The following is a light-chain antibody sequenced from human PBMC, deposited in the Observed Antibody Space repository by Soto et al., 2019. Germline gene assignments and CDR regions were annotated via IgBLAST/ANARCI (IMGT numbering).Light chain of an antibody. CDR1: QGISSY. CDR2: AAS. Sequence: DIELTQLASFLSASVGDRVTITCRASQGISSYLAWYQQKPGKAPKLLIYAASTLQSGVPSRFSGSGSGTEFTLTISSLQPEDFATYYCQQLNSYPPLTFGGGTKVDIK. J-gene: IGKJ4*01. V-gene: IGKV1-9*01. CDR3: QQLNSYPPLT.